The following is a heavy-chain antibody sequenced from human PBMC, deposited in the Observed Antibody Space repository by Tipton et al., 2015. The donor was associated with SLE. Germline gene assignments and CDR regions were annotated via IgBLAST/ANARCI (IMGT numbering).Heavy chain of an antibody. V-gene: IGHV4-59*12. Sequence: TLSLTCTVSGGSLTNYYWNWIRQPPGKGLEWLGYIRYSGSAYYRPSLKSRVTMSVDTSKNQFSLKLTSVTAADTSVYYCARGAKERITLVRVRPYYFDYWGQGSLVTVSS. CDR3: ARGAKERITLVRVRPYYFDY. J-gene: IGHJ4*01. D-gene: IGHD3-10*01. CDR1: GGSLTNYY. CDR2: IRYSGSA.